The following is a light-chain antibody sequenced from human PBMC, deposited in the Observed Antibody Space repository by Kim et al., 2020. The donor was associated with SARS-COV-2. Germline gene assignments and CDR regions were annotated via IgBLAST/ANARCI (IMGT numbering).Light chain of an antibody. V-gene: IGLV3-19*01. Sequence: SSELTQDPAVSVALGQTVRITCQGDSLRSYYASWYQQKPGQAPILVIYGTNNRPSEIPDRFSGSSSGNTASLTITGPQADDEADYYCNSRDSIADHVVFG. J-gene: IGLJ2*01. CDR3: NSRDSIADHVV. CDR2: GTN. CDR1: SLRSYY.